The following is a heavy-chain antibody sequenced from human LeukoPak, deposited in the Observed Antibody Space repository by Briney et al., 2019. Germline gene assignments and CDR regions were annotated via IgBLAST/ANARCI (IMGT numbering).Heavy chain of an antibody. D-gene: IGHD3-3*01. CDR2: IYTSGST. CDR1: GASITSYY. CDR3: ARDLAIFGVVRSFDI. J-gene: IGHJ3*02. V-gene: IGHV4-4*07. Sequence: SETLSLTCSVSGASITSYYWSWIRQPAGKGLEWIGRIYTSGSTNYNPSLTSRVTMSVDTSKNQFSLKLSSVTAADTAVYYCARDLAIFGVVRSFDIWGQGTMVTVSS.